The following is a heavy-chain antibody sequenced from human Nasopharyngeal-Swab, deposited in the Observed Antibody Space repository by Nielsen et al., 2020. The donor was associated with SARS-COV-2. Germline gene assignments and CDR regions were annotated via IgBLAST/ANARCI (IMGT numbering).Heavy chain of an antibody. Sequence: GEYLKIPCAPSVLTFSSYTMNWVRQAPGKGLEWGSSISPTSAYIYYAESVKGRFTISRDNAKNSLFLQMNSLRAEETAIYYCVRGSYGHYDSWGQGALITVSS. V-gene: IGHV3-21*06. CDR1: VLTFSSYT. D-gene: IGHD4-17*01. CDR3: VRGSYGHYDS. CDR2: ISPTSAYI. J-gene: IGHJ5*01.